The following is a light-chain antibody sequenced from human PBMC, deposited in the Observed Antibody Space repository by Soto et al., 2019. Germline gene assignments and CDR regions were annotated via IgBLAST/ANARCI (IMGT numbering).Light chain of an antibody. CDR3: QQYHTDWT. CDR2: AAS. Sequence: DIPMTQSPSTLSASVGDTVTITCRASESIDNWLAWYQHKPGKAPKLLIFAASTLVRGVPSRFSGRGSGTEFTLTISSLQADDYATFYCQQYHTDWTFGQGTKVEIK. J-gene: IGKJ1*01. CDR1: ESIDNW. V-gene: IGKV1-5*01.